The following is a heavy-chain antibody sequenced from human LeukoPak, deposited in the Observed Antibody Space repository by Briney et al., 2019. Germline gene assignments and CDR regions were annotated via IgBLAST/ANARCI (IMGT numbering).Heavy chain of an antibody. CDR1: GGSFSGYY. CDR2: INHSGST. CDR3: ARDDAPRMGGVDY. V-gene: IGHV4-34*01. D-gene: IGHD1-26*01. Sequence: PSETLSLTCAVYGGSFSGYYWSWIRQPPGKGLEWIGEINHSGSTNYNPSLKSRVTISVDTSKNQFSLKLSSVTAADTAVYYCARDDAPRMGGVDYWGQGTLVTVSS. J-gene: IGHJ4*02.